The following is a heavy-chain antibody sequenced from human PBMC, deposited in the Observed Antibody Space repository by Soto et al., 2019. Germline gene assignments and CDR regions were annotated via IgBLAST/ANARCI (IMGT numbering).Heavy chain of an antibody. CDR1: GFTFSSYG. CDR3: VRNRGSSSWVEPRYMDV. D-gene: IGHD6-13*01. CDR2: ISYDGSNK. Sequence: PGGSLRLSCAASGFTFSSYGMHWVRQAPGKGLEWVAVISYDGSNKYYADSVKGRFTISRDNSKNTLYLQMNSLRAEDTAVYYCVRNRGSSSWVEPRYMDVWGKGTTVTVSS. J-gene: IGHJ6*03. V-gene: IGHV3-30*03.